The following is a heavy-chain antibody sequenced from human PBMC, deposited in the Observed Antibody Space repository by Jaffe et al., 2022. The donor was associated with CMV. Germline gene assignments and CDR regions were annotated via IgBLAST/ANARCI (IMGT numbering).Heavy chain of an antibody. J-gene: IGHJ6*02. V-gene: IGHV1-69*01. Sequence: QVQLVQSGAEVKKPGSSVKVSCKASGGTFSSYAISWVRQAPGQGLEWMGGIIPIFGTANYAQKFQGRVTITADESTSTAYMELSSLRSEDTAVYYCATEGVAARPRDLGYYGMDVWGQGTTVTVSS. CDR1: GGTFSSYA. CDR2: IIPIFGTA. CDR3: ATEGVAARPRDLGYYGMDV. D-gene: IGHD6-6*01.